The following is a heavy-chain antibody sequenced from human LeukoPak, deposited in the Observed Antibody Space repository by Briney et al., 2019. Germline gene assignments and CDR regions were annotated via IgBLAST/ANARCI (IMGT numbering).Heavy chain of an antibody. CDR3: ARDERSWFDP. Sequence: SETLSLTCTVSRGSFSSATYYWGWVRQPPGKGLEWIGSIYYSRSTYYNPSLKSRVTISVDTSKNQFSLKLSSVTAADTAVYYCARDERSWFDPWGQGTLVTVSS. CDR1: RGSFSSATYY. J-gene: IGHJ5*02. CDR2: IYYSRST. V-gene: IGHV4-39*07.